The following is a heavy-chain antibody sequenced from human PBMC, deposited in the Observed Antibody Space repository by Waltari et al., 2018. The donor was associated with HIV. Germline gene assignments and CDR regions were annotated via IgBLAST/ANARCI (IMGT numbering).Heavy chain of an antibody. J-gene: IGHJ5*02. CDR3: TRGGQSTGRFDP. CDR2: VSDSGGTK. V-gene: IGHV3-23*01. D-gene: IGHD6-25*01. CDR1: GFTFRHSA. Sequence: EVQLLESGGDLVQPGGSLTPSCDVSGFTFRHSAMSGFPQPQGKGLECVSVVSDSGGTKYYADSVKGRFTISRDNSRNTLYLEMNSLRGDDTAVYYCTRGGQSTGRFDPWGQGTLVTVSS.